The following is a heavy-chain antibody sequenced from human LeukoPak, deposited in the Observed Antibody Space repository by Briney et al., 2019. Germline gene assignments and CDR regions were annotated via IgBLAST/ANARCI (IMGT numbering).Heavy chain of an antibody. D-gene: IGHD6-13*01. CDR2: INWNGGST. CDR1: GFTFDDYG. V-gene: IGHV3-20*04. J-gene: IGHJ4*02. Sequence: GGSLRLSCAASGFTFDDYGMSWVRQAPGKGREGVSGINWNGGSTGYADSVKGRFTISRDNAKNSLYLQMNSLRAEDTALYYCAREHRSSSWYGLDYWGQGTLVTVSS. CDR3: AREHRSSSWYGLDY.